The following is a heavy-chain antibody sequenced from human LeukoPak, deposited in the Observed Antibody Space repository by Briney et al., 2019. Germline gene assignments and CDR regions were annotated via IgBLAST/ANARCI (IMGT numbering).Heavy chain of an antibody. D-gene: IGHD2-2*01. Sequence: SETLSLTCTVSGGSISSYYWSWIRQPPGKGLEWIGYIYYSGSTNYNPSLKSRVTISVDTSKNQFSLKLSSVTAADTAVYYCARGIVVPARNWFDPXXXGXLVTVSS. V-gene: IGHV4-59*01. J-gene: IGHJ5*02. CDR3: ARGIVVPARNWFDP. CDR2: IYYSGST. CDR1: GGSISSYY.